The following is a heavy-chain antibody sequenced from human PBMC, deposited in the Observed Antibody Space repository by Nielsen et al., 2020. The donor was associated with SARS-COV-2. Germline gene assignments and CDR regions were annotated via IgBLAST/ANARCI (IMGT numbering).Heavy chain of an antibody. CDR1: GYSFTSYG. V-gene: IGHV1-18*04. J-gene: IGHJ6*02. CDR2: ISPYNGNT. D-gene: IGHD3-10*01. Sequence: ASVKVSCKASGYSFTSYGISWVRQAPGQGLKYMGWISPYNGNTNYAQKLQGRVTMTTDTSTSTAYMELRSLRSDDTAVYYCARDSDGSGSYFLLGYGMDVWGQGTTVTVSS. CDR3: ARDSDGSGSYFLLGYGMDV.